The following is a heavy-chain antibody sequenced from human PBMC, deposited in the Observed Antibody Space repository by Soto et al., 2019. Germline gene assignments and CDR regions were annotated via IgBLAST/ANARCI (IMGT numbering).Heavy chain of an antibody. D-gene: IGHD3-16*01. V-gene: IGHV3-49*03. CDR3: TRDLLGVRAFDM. CDR2: IRSKASGGTA. J-gene: IGHJ3*02. CDR1: GFTFGDYA. Sequence: EVQLVESGGDLVQPGRSLRLSCTTSGFTFGDYAVSWLRQAPGKGLEWVSFIRSKASGGTAEYAASVKGRFTISRDDSKSIAYLRMNSLKTEDTAFYYCTRDLLGVRAFDMWGQGTMVTVSS.